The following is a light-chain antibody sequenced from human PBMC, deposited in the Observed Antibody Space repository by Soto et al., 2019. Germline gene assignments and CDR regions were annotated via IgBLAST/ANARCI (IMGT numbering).Light chain of an antibody. V-gene: IGKV1-5*03. J-gene: IGKJ4*01. CDR1: QSISSW. CDR2: KAS. CDR3: QQYNSYSPLT. Sequence: IQLTQSPYSLSASVGDRVTITCRASQSISSWLAWYQQKPGKAPKLLIYKASGLESGVPSRFSGSGSGTDFTLTISSLQPDDFATYYCQQYNSYSPLTFGGGTKVDIK.